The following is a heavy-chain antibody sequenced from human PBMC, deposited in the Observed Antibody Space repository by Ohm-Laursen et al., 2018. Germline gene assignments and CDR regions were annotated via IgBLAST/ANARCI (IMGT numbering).Heavy chain of an antibody. CDR1: GFTVSSNY. Sequence: SLRLSCSASGFTVSSNYMSWVRQAPGKGLEWVSVIYSTGTTYYADSVKGRFTISRDNSKNTLYLQMNSLRAEDTARYYCARNDNWRSYAMGVWGQGTTVTVSS. CDR2: IYSTGTT. V-gene: IGHV3-53*01. CDR3: ARNDNWRSYAMGV. J-gene: IGHJ6*02. D-gene: IGHD1-1*01.